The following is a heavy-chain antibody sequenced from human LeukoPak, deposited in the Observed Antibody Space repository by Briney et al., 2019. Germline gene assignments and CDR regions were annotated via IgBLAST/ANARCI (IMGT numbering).Heavy chain of an antibody. CDR1: GYTFTSYY. J-gene: IGHJ4*02. D-gene: IGHD6-19*01. CDR3: ARVRDSGWYDY. CDR2: ISPSGGST. V-gene: IGHV1-46*01. Sequence: ASVKVSCKASGYTFTSYYIHWVRQAPGQGLEWMGTISPSGGSTTYAQKFQGRVTMTRDTSTSTDYMELSSLRSEDTAVHYCARVRDSGWYDYWGQGTLVTVSS.